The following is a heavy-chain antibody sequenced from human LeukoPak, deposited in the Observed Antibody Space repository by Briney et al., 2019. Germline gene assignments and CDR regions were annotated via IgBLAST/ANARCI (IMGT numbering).Heavy chain of an antibody. D-gene: IGHD5-18*01. CDR3: ARSSWRIQLWGGGYYFDY. CDR2: INHSGST. CDR1: GFTFSSYG. J-gene: IGHJ4*02. V-gene: IGHV4-34*01. Sequence: GSLRLSCAASGFTFSSYGMHWVRQPPGKGLEWIGEINHSGSTNYNPSLKSRVTISVDTSKNQFSLKLSSVTAADTAVYYCARSSWRIQLWGGGYYFDYWGQGTLVTVSS.